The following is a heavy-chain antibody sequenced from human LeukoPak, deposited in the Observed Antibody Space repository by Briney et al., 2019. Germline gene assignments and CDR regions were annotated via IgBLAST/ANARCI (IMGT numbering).Heavy chain of an antibody. V-gene: IGHV3-30*18. CDR1: GFTFSSYG. CDR3: AKGQFVLPGPTLSFDC. J-gene: IGHJ4*02. CDR2: ISYDGSNK. D-gene: IGHD1-14*01. Sequence: GGSLRLSCAASGFTFSSYGMHWVRQAPGEGLEWVAVISYDGSNKYYADSVKGRFTISRDNSKNTLYLQMNSLRAEDTAVYYCAKGQFVLPGPTLSFDCWGQGSLVTVSS.